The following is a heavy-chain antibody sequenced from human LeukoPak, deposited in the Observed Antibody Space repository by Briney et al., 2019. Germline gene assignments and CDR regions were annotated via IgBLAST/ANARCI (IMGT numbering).Heavy chain of an antibody. Sequence: SETLSLTCTVSGGSISTYYWSWIRQPPGKGLEWIGYIYYSGSTNYNPSLKSRVTMSVDTSKNQFSLKLSSVTAADTAVYYCARGGIAALHFDYWGQGTLVTVSS. V-gene: IGHV4-59*01. CDR2: IYYSGST. CDR3: ARGGIAALHFDY. J-gene: IGHJ4*02. CDR1: GGSISTYY. D-gene: IGHD6-13*01.